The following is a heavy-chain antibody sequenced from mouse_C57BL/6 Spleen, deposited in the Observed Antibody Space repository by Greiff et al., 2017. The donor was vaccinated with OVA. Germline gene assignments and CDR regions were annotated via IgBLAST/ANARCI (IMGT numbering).Heavy chain of an antibody. CDR2: IYPGDGDT. Sequence: VQLQQSGAELVKPGASVKISCKASGYAFSSYWMNWVKQRPGKGLEWIGQIYPGDGDTNYNGKFKGKATLTAYKSSSTAYMQLSSLTSEDSAVSFCARYNIYDGYYDWYFDVWGTGTTVTVSS. V-gene: IGHV1-80*01. D-gene: IGHD2-3*01. J-gene: IGHJ1*03. CDR1: GYAFSSYW. CDR3: ARYNIYDGYYDWYFDV.